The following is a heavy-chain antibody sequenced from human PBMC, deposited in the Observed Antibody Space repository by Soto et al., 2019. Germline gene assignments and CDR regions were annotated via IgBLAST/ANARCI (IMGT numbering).Heavy chain of an antibody. Sequence: PGGSLRLSCAASGFTFSSYAMSWVRQAPGKGLEWVSRINIDGTTINYADSVKGRFTISRDNAKSTLYLQMNILRDDDTAVYYCARAGSYRFDYWGLGTLVTVSS. CDR1: GFTFSSYA. J-gene: IGHJ4*02. CDR3: ARAGSYRFDY. V-gene: IGHV3-74*01. D-gene: IGHD3-16*02. CDR2: INIDGTTI.